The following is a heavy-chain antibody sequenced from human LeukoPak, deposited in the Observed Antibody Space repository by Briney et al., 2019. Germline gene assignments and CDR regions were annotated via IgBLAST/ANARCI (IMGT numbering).Heavy chain of an antibody. J-gene: IGHJ4*02. Sequence: GASVKVSCKASGYTFTDFNMHWVRQAPGQGLEWMGWINPNSGGTNYAQKFQGRVTMTRDTSISTVYMELSRLRSDDTAVYYCARDLYGSGRVVDYGGQGTLVTVSP. D-gene: IGHD3-10*01. CDR3: ARDLYGSGRVVDY. V-gene: IGHV1-2*02. CDR2: INPNSGGT. CDR1: GYTFTDFN.